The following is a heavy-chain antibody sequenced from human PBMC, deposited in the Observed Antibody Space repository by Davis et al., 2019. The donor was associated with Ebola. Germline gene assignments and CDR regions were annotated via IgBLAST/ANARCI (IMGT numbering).Heavy chain of an antibody. Sequence: PGGSLRLSCKGSGYSFTSYWIGWVRQLPGKGLEWMGIIYPGDSDTRYSPSFQGQVTISADKSISTAYLQWSSLKASDTAMYYCARRLPPTGSFDYWGQGTLVTVSS. CDR3: ARRLPPTGSFDY. V-gene: IGHV5-51*01. J-gene: IGHJ4*02. CDR2: IYPGDSDT. D-gene: IGHD1-1*01. CDR1: GYSFTSYW.